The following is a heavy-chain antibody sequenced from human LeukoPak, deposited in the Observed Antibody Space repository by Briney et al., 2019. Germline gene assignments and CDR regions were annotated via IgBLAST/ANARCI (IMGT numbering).Heavy chain of an antibody. V-gene: IGHV4-59*01. CDR3: ARVVTMVRGVTIYYYYMDV. Sequence: SETLSLTCTVSGGSISSYYWSWIRQPPGKGLEWIGYIYYSGSTNYNPSLKSRVTISVDTSKNQFSLKLSSVTAADTAVYYCARVVTMVRGVTIYYYYMDVWGKGTTVTVSS. CDR1: GGSISSYY. CDR2: IYYSGST. D-gene: IGHD3-10*01. J-gene: IGHJ6*03.